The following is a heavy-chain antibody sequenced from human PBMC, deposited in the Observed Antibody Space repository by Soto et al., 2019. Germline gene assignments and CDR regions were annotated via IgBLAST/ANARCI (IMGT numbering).Heavy chain of an antibody. V-gene: IGHV3-7*03. CDR3: ARKESSVYYYAFDI. J-gene: IGHJ3*02. CDR2: INEDGSET. CDR1: GFTFSNYW. D-gene: IGHD3-22*01. Sequence: GSLRLSCAASGFTFSNYWMSWVRQAPGKGLEWVANINEDGSETHYVDSVKGRFTISRDNAKNSLHLQMNSLRAADTAVYYCARKESSVYYYAFDIWGQGTKVTV.